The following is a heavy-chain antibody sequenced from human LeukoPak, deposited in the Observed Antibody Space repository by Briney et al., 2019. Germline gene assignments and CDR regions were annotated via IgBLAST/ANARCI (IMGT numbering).Heavy chain of an antibody. CDR1: GFTFDDYA. J-gene: IGHJ6*02. CDR2: ISWNSGSI. Sequence: PGGSLRLSCAASGFTFDDYAMHWVRQAPGKGLEWVSGISWNSGSIGYADSAKGRFTISRDNAKNSLYLQMNSLRAEDTALYYCAKDLSPSSSDLYDFWSGPWGYYYYGMDVWGQGTTVTVSS. D-gene: IGHD3-3*01. CDR3: AKDLSPSSSDLYDFWSGPWGYYYYGMDV. V-gene: IGHV3-9*01.